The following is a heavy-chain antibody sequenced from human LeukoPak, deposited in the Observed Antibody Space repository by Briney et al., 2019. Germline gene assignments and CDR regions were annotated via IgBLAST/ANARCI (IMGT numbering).Heavy chain of an antibody. V-gene: IGHV3-23*01. CDR2: ISGSGGST. CDR3: AKSVTADP. CDR1: GFTFNSYA. Sequence: GGSLRLSCAASGFTFNSYAMNWGRQAPGKGLEWVSSISGSGGSTNYADSVKGRFTISRDNSRNTVYLQMNSLRAEDTAVYYCAKSVTADPWGQGTLVTVSS. D-gene: IGHD4-23*01. J-gene: IGHJ5*02.